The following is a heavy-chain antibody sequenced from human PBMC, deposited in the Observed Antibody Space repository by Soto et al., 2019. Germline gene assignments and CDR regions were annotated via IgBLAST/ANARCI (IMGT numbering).Heavy chain of an antibody. Sequence: QLQLQESGPGLVKPSEPLSLTCTVSGGSISSSYYYWGWIRQPPGKGLDWSGSIYYSGGTYYSPSPKSRVTMSVDTSKNRFSLKLSSVTAADTAVYYCARPSGCYLSYFDYWGQGTLVTVSS. J-gene: IGHJ4*02. CDR1: GGSISSSYYY. D-gene: IGHD1-26*01. V-gene: IGHV4-39*01. CDR3: ARPSGCYLSYFDY. CDR2: IYYSGGT.